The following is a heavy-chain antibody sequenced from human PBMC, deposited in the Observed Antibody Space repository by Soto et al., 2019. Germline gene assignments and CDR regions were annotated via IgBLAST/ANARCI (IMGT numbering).Heavy chain of an antibody. Sequence: GESLKISCKGSGYKFTSYWINWVRQMPGKGLEWMGRIDPSDSYTNYSPSFQGHVTVSADKSINTAYLQWSSLKASDTAMYFCARQEYTTSLDYWGQGTLVTVSS. CDR3: ARQEYTTSLDY. D-gene: IGHD6-6*01. J-gene: IGHJ4*02. CDR1: GYKFTSYW. CDR2: IDPSDSYT. V-gene: IGHV5-10-1*01.